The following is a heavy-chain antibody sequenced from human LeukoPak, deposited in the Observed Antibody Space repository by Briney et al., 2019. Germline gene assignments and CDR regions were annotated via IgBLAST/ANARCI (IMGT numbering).Heavy chain of an antibody. Sequence: PSETLSLTCTVSGDSISSYYWSWIRQPPGKGLEWIGYIHYSGITNYNPSLKSRVTISVDTSKNQFSLKLSSVTAADTAVYYCARLVRGVSLRFFDYWGQGTLVTVSS. J-gene: IGHJ4*02. CDR2: IHYSGIT. V-gene: IGHV4-59*08. CDR1: GDSISSYY. CDR3: ARLVRGVSLRFFDY. D-gene: IGHD3-10*01.